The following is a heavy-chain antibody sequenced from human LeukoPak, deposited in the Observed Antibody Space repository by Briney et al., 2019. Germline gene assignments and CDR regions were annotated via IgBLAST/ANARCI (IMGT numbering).Heavy chain of an antibody. CDR3: ATETEYSNYDAFDI. Sequence: GGSLRLSCAASGFTFTKYEMNWVRQAPAKGLEWISYISGGNNAIYYADSVKGRFTISRDNGKNSLYLHMSSLRADDTAIYYCATETEYSNYDAFDIWGQGTMVTVSS. V-gene: IGHV3-48*03. CDR2: ISGGNNAI. D-gene: IGHD4-11*01. J-gene: IGHJ3*02. CDR1: GFTFTKYE.